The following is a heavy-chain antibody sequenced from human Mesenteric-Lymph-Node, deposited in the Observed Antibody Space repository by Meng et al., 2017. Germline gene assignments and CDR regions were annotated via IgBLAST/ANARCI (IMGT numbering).Heavy chain of an antibody. CDR2: INPNSGGT. Sequence: VQLVPSAAEVKTPGASVKFSCKASGYTFTGYYMHWVRQAPGQGLEWMGRINPNSGGTNYAQKFQGRVTMTRDTSISTAYMELSRLRSDDTAVYYCTFSSGLLPHFDYWGQGTLVTVSS. V-gene: IGHV1-2*06. J-gene: IGHJ4*02. CDR1: GYTFTGYY. CDR3: TFSSGLLPHFDY. D-gene: IGHD3-22*01.